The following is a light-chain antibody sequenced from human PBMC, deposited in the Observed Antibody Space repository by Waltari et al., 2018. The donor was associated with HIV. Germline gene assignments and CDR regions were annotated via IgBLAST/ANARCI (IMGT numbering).Light chain of an antibody. CDR3: CSYAGSSTLV. J-gene: IGLJ3*02. CDR2: EVT. V-gene: IGLV2-23*02. CDR1: SSDVGGSNL. Sequence: QSALTQPVSVSGSPGQSITISCTGTSSDVGGSNLVSWYQQHPGKAPKLIIYEVTKRPSGVSNRFSAAKSGNTASLTISGLQAEDEAHYHCCSYAGSSTLVFGGGTNVIVL.